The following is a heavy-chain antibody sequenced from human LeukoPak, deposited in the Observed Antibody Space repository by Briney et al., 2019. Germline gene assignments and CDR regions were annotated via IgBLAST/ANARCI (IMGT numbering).Heavy chain of an antibody. CDR1: GFSFSTSS. J-gene: IGHJ4*02. CDR3: AKSYWEGSRLIDH. Sequence: GGSLRLSCAAPGFSFSTSSMNWVCQAPGKGLQWISYITSSDASTLYAESVRGRFTISRDDAKNSLYLQINSLRAEDTAMYYCAKSYWEGSRLIDHWGQGTLVTVSP. D-gene: IGHD1-26*01. CDR2: ITSSDAST. V-gene: IGHV3-48*04.